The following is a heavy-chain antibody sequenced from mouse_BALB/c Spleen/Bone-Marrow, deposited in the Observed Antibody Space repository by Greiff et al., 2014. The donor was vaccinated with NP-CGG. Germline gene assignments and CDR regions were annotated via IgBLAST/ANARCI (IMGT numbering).Heavy chain of an antibody. D-gene: IGHD4-1*01. CDR1: GYAFTNYL. Sequence: QVQLQQPGAELVRPGTSVKVSCKASGYAFTNYLIEWVKQRPGQGLEWIGVINPGSGGTNYNEKFKAKATLTADKSSSTAYMQLSSLTSDDSAVYFCARCLTGTSAMDYWGQETSVTVSS. CDR3: ARCLTGTSAMDY. J-gene: IGHJ4*01. CDR2: INPGSGGT. V-gene: IGHV1-54*01.